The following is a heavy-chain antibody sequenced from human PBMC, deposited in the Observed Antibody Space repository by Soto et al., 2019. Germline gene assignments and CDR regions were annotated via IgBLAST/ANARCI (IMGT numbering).Heavy chain of an antibody. CDR1: GFSLSNARMG. V-gene: IGHV2-26*01. CDR3: ARIRSEDIVVVVAATGPNWFDP. D-gene: IGHD2-15*01. CDR2: IFSNDEK. Sequence: QVTLKESGPVLVKPTETLTLTCTVSGFSLSNARMGVSWIRQPPGKALEWLAHIFSNDEKSYSTSLKSRLTISKATSKTQVVLTMTNMDPVDTATYYCARIRSEDIVVVVAATGPNWFDPWGQGTLVTVSS. J-gene: IGHJ5*02.